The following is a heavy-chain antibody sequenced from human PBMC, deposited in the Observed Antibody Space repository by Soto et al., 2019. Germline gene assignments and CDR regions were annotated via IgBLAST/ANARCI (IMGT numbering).Heavy chain of an antibody. CDR3: AALHGSGSYFTTYDY. V-gene: IGHV4-59*08. CDR2: IYYSGST. J-gene: IGHJ4*02. D-gene: IGHD3-10*01. Sequence: SETLSLTCTVSGGSISSYYWSWIRQPPGKKLEWIGYIYYSGSTNYNPSLKSRVTISVDTSKNQFSLKLSSVTAADTAVYYCAALHGSGSYFTTYDYWGQGTLVTVSS. CDR1: GGSISSYY.